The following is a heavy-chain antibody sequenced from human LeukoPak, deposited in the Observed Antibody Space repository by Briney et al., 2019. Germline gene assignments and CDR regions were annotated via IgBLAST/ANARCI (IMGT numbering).Heavy chain of an antibody. D-gene: IGHD3-10*02. CDR2: IIPIFGTA. CDR3: ASGVRGFLGDY. V-gene: IGHV1-69*13. Sequence: GASVTVSCTASGGTFSSYAISWVRQAPGQGLEWMGGIIPIFGTANYAQKFQGRVTITADESTSTAYMELSSLRSEDTAVYYCASGVRGFLGDYWGQGTLATVSS. CDR1: GGTFSSYA. J-gene: IGHJ4*02.